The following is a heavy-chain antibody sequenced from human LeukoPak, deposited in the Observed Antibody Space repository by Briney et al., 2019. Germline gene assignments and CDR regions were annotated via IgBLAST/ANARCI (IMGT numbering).Heavy chain of an antibody. CDR1: GFSFSNYW. CDR2: MNSDGSAT. CDR3: AKGPNYFDS. J-gene: IGHJ4*02. Sequence: GGSLRLSCAASGFSFSNYWMHWVRQAPGKGLVWVTRMNSDGSATYYADSVQGRFTISRDNAKNTLYLQMNSLRAEDTAMYFCAKGPNYFDSWGQGTLVTVSS. V-gene: IGHV3-74*01.